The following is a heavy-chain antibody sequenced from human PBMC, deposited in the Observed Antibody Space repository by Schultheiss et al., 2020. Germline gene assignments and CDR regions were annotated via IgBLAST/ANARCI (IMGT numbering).Heavy chain of an antibody. J-gene: IGHJ6*02. CDR3: ARGRAGYDYYYYGMDV. CDR2: ISAYSGNT. V-gene: IGHV1-18*04. CDR1: GYTFSGYG. D-gene: IGHD5-12*01. Sequence: ASVKVSCKSSGYTFSGYGISWVRQAPGQGLEWMGWISAYSGNTKYAQKLQGRVTMTTDTSTSTAYMELRSLRSDDTAVYYCARGRAGYDYYYYGMDVWGQGTTVTVSS.